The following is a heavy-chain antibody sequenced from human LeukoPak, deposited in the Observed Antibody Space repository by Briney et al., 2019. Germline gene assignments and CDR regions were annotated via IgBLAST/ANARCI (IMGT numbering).Heavy chain of an antibody. CDR2: ISSSSSYI. D-gene: IGHD5-18*01. CDR1: GFTFSSYS. CDR3: ARDGSSYGYGFFDY. V-gene: IGHV3-21*01. Sequence: PGGSLRLSCAASGFTFSSYSMNWVRQAPGKGLEWVSSISSSSSYIYYADSVKGRFTISRDNAKNSLYLQMNSLRAEDTAVYYCARDGSSYGYGFFDYWGQGTLVTVSS. J-gene: IGHJ4*02.